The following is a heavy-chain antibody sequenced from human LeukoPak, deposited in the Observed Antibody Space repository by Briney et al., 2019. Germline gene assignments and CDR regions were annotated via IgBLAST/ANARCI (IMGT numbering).Heavy chain of an antibody. D-gene: IGHD7-27*01. CDR2: IVGSGTHT. CDR1: GFNFSIYA. J-gene: IGHJ4*02. Sequence: GGSLRLSCAASGFNFSIYAMNWVRQAPGKGLKWVSSIVGSGTHTFYAGSVQGRFTVSRDNSKNTVYLQMNSLRGEDTAVYYCAKIGPLPGAYYFDYWGQGTLVTVSS. V-gene: IGHV3-23*01. CDR3: AKIGPLPGAYYFDY.